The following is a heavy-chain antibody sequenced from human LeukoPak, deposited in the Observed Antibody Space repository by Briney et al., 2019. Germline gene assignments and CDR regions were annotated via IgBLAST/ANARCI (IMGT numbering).Heavy chain of an antibody. CDR3: ARVGRTGTTRWFDP. V-gene: IGHV1-2*02. Sequence: GASVKVSCKASGYTFTGYYMHWVRQAPGQGLEWMGWINPNSGDTNYAQKFQGRVTMTRDTSISTAYMELSRLRSDDTAVYYCARVGRTGTTRWFDPWGQGTLVTVSS. D-gene: IGHD1-1*01. CDR2: INPNSGDT. CDR1: GYTFTGYY. J-gene: IGHJ5*02.